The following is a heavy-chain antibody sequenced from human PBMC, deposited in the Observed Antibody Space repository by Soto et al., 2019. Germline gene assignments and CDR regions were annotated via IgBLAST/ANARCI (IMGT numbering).Heavy chain of an antibody. CDR1: GDYMTSYY. CDR3: AREQSGAADF. Sequence: QVQLQESGPGLVEPSETLSLTCTVSGDYMTSYYWNWIRQSAERGLEWIGRISATGTANYIPSLKSRITLSVDTSKNQFSLNLKFVTAADTAVYFCAREQSGAADFWGQGTVVTVS. CDR2: ISATGTA. V-gene: IGHV4-4*07. J-gene: IGHJ3*01. D-gene: IGHD7-27*01.